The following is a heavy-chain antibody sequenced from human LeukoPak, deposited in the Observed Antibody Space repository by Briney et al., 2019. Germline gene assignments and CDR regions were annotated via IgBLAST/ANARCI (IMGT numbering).Heavy chain of an antibody. CDR2: INHSGST. CDR1: GGSFSGYY. J-gene: IGHJ5*02. Sequence: SGTLSLTCAVYGGSFSGYYWSWIRQPPGKGLEWIGEINHSGSTNYNPSLKSRVTISVDTSKNQFSLKLSSVTAADTAVYYCARGSQARDYDSSGYLTWFDPWGQGTLVTVSS. V-gene: IGHV4-34*01. CDR3: ARGSQARDYDSSGYLTWFDP. D-gene: IGHD3-22*01.